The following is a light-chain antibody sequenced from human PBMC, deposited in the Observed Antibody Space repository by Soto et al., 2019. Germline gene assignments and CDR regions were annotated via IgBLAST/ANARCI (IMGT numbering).Light chain of an antibody. J-gene: IGLJ1*01. CDR3: QSYDSSLSEV. V-gene: IGLV1-40*01. Sequence: QSVLTQPPSVSGAPGQRVTISCTGSSSNIGAGYDVHWYQQLPGTAPKLLIYGNSNRPSGVPDRFAGSKSGTSASLAITGLQAWDEAEYDCQSYDSSLSEVFGTGTEPTVL. CDR2: GNS. CDR1: SSNIGAGYD.